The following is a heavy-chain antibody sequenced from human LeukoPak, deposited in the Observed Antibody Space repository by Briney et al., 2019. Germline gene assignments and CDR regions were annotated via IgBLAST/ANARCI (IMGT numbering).Heavy chain of an antibody. CDR2: IHYSGST. Sequence: SETLSLTCTVPGGSISSYYWSWTRQPPGKGLEWIGDIHYSGSTNYNPSLKSRVTISVDTSKNQFSLKLTSVTAADTAVYYCARWGSYCSSSTFGYWGQGTLVTVSS. V-gene: IGHV4-59*01. J-gene: IGHJ4*02. CDR1: GGSISSYY. CDR3: ARWGSYCSSSTFGY. D-gene: IGHD6-6*01.